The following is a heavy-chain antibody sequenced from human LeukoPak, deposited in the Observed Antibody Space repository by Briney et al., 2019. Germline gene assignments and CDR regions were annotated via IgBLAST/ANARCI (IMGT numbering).Heavy chain of an antibody. Sequence: GGSLRLSCAASGFTFSSYAMHWVRQAPGKGLGWVAVVWYDGSKTYSADSVKGRITISRDDSKNTLYLQMNSLRAEDTAVYYCAGGVDYYDSSGTIDYWGQGTLVTVSS. V-gene: IGHV3-33*01. CDR3: AGGVDYYDSSGTIDY. CDR1: GFTFSSYA. J-gene: IGHJ4*02. D-gene: IGHD3-22*01. CDR2: VWYDGSKT.